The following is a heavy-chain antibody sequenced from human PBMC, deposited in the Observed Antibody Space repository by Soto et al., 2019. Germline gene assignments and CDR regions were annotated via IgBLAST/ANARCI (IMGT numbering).Heavy chain of an antibody. D-gene: IGHD1-26*01. J-gene: IGHJ3*02. CDR2: IKSKSDGGTT. CDR1: GFPFSNAW. Sequence: PGGSLRLSCAASGFPFSNAWMNWVRQSPGKGLEWVGRIKSKSDGGTTDYAAPVQGRFIVSRDDSKNNLYLQMQSLRTEDTAVYYCATDPFSGIDYGFYIWGQGTMVTVSS. CDR3: ATDPFSGIDYGFYI. V-gene: IGHV3-15*01.